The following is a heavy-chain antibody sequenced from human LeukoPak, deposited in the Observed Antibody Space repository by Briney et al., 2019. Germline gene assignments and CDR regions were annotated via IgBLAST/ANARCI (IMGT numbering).Heavy chain of an antibody. CDR1: GGTFSSYA. J-gene: IGHJ5*02. V-gene: IGHV1-69*05. CDR3: AREMFSRRKPGYCSGGSCSNWFDP. CDR2: IIPIFGTA. D-gene: IGHD2-15*01. Sequence: SVKVSCKASGGTFSSYAISWVRQAPGQGLEWMGRIIPIFGTANYAQKFQGRVTITTDESTSTAYMELSSLRSEDTAMYYCAREMFSRRKPGYCSGGSCSNWFDPWGQGTLVTVSS.